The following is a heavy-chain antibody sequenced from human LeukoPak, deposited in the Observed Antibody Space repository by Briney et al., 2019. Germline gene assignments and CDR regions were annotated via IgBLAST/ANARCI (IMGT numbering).Heavy chain of an antibody. D-gene: IGHD3-10*01. V-gene: IGHV3-21*01. CDR2: ISSSSSYI. CDR1: GFTFSSYS. J-gene: IGHJ6*03. CDR3: ARYMDYYGSGSYYMGNFGSYYYYMDV. Sequence: GGSLRLSCAASGFTFSSYSMNWVRQAPGKGLEWVSSISSSSSYIYYADSVKGRFTISRDNAKNSLYLQMNSLRAEDTAVYYCARYMDYYGSGSYYMGNFGSYYYYMDVWGKGTTVTVSS.